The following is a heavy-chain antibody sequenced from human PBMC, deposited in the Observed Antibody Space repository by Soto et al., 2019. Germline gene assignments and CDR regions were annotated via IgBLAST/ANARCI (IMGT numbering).Heavy chain of an antibody. V-gene: IGHV2-5*01. CDR2: IYWNDDK. CDR3: AHSLDISGYYFDLFDY. D-gene: IGHD3-22*01. CDR1: GLSLSTSGVG. J-gene: IGHJ4*02. Sequence: SGPTLVNPTQTLTLTCTFSGLSLSTSGVGVGWIRQPPGKALEWLALIYWNDDKRYSPSLKSRLTITKDTSKNQVVLTMTSMDPVDTATYYCAHSLDISGYYFDLFDYWGQGTMVTVSS.